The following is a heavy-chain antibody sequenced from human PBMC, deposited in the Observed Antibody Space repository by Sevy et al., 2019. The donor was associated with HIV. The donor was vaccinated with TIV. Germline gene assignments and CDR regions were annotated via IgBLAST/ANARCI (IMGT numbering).Heavy chain of an antibody. CDR1: GFTFHTYW. Sequence: GGSLRLSCAASGFTFHTYWMQWVRQAPGKGLEWVANIRQDGNEIYYADSVKGPFTISRDKAMQSLYLEMNNLRVEDSGIYYCARRYFDVWGQGTLVTVSS. CDR2: IRQDGNEI. J-gene: IGHJ4*02. V-gene: IGHV3-7*01. CDR3: ARRYFDV.